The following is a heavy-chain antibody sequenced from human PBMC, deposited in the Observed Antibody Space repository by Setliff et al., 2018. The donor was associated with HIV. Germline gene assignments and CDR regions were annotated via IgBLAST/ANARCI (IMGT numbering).Heavy chain of an antibody. D-gene: IGHD6-13*01. V-gene: IGHV4-39*01. CDR3: ARRWAADGTFDY. Sequence: SETLSLSCTVSGGAIRINDYYWGWIRQPPGKGLEWLGSIHYTGSTYDNPSLKSRLTKSIDTSKNQFSMKLTSVTAADTAVYYCARRWAADGTFDYWGQGTQVTVSS. J-gene: IGHJ4*02. CDR2: IHYTGST. CDR1: GGAIRINDYY.